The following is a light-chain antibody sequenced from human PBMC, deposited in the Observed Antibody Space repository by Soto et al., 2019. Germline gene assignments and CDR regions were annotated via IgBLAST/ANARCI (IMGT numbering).Light chain of an antibody. CDR2: GAS. Sequence: EIVMGQSPATLSVSPGDRATLSCRVSQLISYNLAWYQQKPGQAPRLLIYGASSRATGIPDRFSGSGSGTDFTLAISRLEPEDFAVYYCQQYGSLSWTFGQGTKVDIK. V-gene: IGKV3-20*01. J-gene: IGKJ1*01. CDR1: QLISYN. CDR3: QQYGSLSWT.